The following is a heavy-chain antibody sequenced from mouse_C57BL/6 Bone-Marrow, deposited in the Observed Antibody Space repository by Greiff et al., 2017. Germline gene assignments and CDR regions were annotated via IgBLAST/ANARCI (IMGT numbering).Heavy chain of an antibody. D-gene: IGHD1-1*01. V-gene: IGHV1-26*01. CDR2: INPNNGGT. CDR1: GYTFTDYY. Sequence: EVQLQQSGPELVKPGASVKISCKASGYTFTDYYMNWVQQSHGKSLEWIGDINPNNGGTSYNQKLKGKATLTVDKSSSTAYMELRSLTSEDSAVYYCARDYYGSSLYFDYWGQGTIPTVSS. CDR3: ARDYYGSSLYFDY. J-gene: IGHJ2*01.